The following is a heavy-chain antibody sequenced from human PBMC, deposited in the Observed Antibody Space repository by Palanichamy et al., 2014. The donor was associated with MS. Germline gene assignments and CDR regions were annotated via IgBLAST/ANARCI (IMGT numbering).Heavy chain of an antibody. CDR3: AKDRTQSGSSSYYYFDF. V-gene: IGHV3-23*04. CDR1: GFTFSSYA. CDR2: ISGSGRST. D-gene: IGHD3-22*01. J-gene: IGHJ4*02. Sequence: EVQLVESGGDSVQPGGSLRLSCAASGFTFSSYANSWVRQTPGKGLEWVSAISGSGRSTYYADSVKGRFTISRDNSKNTLYLQMNSLRAEDTAVYYCAKDRTQSGSSSYYYFDFWGQGTLVAVSS.